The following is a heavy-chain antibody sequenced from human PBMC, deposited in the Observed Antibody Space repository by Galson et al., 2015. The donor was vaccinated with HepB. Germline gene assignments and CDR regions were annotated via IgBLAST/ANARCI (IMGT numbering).Heavy chain of an antibody. CDR2: ISYDGSNK. Sequence: SLRLSCAASGFTFSSYAMHWVRQAPGKGLEWVAVISYDGSNKYYADSVKGRFTTSRDNSKNTLYLQMNSLRAEDTAVYYCASSSLLLVAFDIWGQGTMVTVSS. V-gene: IGHV3-30-3*01. D-gene: IGHD2-21*02. J-gene: IGHJ3*02. CDR3: ASSSLLLVAFDI. CDR1: GFTFSSYA.